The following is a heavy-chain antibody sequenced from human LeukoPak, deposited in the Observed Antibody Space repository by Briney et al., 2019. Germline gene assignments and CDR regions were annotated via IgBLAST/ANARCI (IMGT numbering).Heavy chain of an antibody. J-gene: IGHJ4*02. V-gene: IGHV1-18*01. CDR3: ARGGTYYPCIDY. CDR1: GYTFTSSY. D-gene: IGHD1-26*01. CDR2: ISAYNGRT. Sequence: GASVKVSCKASGYTFTSSYINWARQPPAQRLEWMGWISAYNGRTNYAQKFQGRVTMTTDSSTSTAYMDLTSLRSDDTAVYYCARGGTYYPCIDYWGQGTLVTVSS.